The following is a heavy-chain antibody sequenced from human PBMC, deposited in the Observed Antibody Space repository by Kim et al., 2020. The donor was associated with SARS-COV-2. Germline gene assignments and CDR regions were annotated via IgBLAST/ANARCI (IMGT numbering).Heavy chain of an antibody. D-gene: IGHD6-13*01. J-gene: IGHJ6*02. CDR2: IVVGSGNT. CDR3: AADPSSSPDHVLYYYGMDV. V-gene: IGHV1-58*01. CDR1: GFTFTSSA. Sequence: SVKVSCKASGFTFTSSAVQWVRQARGQRLEWIGWIVVGSGNTNYAQKFQERVTITRDMSTSTAYMELSSLRSEDTAVYYCAADPSSSPDHVLYYYGMDVWGQGTTVTVSS.